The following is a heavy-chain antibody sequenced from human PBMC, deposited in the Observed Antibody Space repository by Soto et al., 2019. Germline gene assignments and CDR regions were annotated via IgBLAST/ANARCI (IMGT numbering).Heavy chain of an antibody. V-gene: IGHV4-30-2*01. Sequence: PSETLSLTCAVSGGSISSGGYSWSWILQPPGKGLEWIGYMYHSGSTYYNPSLKSRVTISIDRSKNQFSLKLSSVTAADTAVYYCARYGYYDNSGSHYWGQGTLVTVSS. CDR2: MYHSGST. J-gene: IGHJ4*02. CDR1: GGSISSGGYS. D-gene: IGHD3-22*01. CDR3: ARYGYYDNSGSHY.